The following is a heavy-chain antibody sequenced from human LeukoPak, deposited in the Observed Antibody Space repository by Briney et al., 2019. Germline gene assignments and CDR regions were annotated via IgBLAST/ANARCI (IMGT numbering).Heavy chain of an antibody. J-gene: IGHJ5*02. D-gene: IGHD1-7*01. Sequence: SETLSLTCTVSGGSISSGSYYWSWIRQPAGKGLEWIGRIYTSGSTNYNPSLKSRVTISVDTSKNQFSLKLSSVTAADTAVYYCARDEELQGSWFDPWGQGTLVTVSS. CDR2: IYTSGST. CDR3: ARDEELQGSWFDP. CDR1: GGSISSGSYY. V-gene: IGHV4-61*02.